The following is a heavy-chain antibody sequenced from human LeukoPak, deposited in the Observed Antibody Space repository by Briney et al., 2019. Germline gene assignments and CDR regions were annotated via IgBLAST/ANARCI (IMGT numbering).Heavy chain of an antibody. V-gene: IGHV3-73*01. CDR3: TTLGSHDAFDI. Sequence: GGSLKLSCAASGFTFSGSAMHWVRQASGKGLEWVGRIRSKANSYATAYAASAKGRFTISRDDSKNTAYLQMNSLKTEDTAVYYCTTLGSHDAFDIWGQGTMVTVSS. CDR2: IRSKANSYAT. J-gene: IGHJ3*02. CDR1: GFTFSGSA.